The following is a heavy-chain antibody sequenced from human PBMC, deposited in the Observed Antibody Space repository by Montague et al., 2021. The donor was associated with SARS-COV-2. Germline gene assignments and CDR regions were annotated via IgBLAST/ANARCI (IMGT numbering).Heavy chain of an antibody. CDR2: IYYSGST. J-gene: IGHJ6*02. Sequence: SETLSLTCTVSGGSISSTSYYWGWIRQPPGKGLEWIGTIYYSGSTNYNPSIKSRVTISVDTYKNQSSLRVSSVTAADTAVYFCARGQMVRLESGSYSHYGMDVWGQGTTVTVSS. CDR1: GGSISSTSYY. V-gene: IGHV4-39*01. D-gene: IGHD3-10*01. CDR3: ARGQMVRLESGSYSHYGMDV.